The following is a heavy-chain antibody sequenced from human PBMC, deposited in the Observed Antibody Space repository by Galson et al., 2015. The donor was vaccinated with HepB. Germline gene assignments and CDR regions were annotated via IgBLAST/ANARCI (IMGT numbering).Heavy chain of an antibody. CDR2: IYYSGST. CDR1: GGSISSGDYY. CDR3: ARHRGPTIFGVVILNWFDP. V-gene: IGHV4-30-4*08. J-gene: IGHJ5*02. Sequence: TLSLTCTVSGGSISSGDYYWSWIRQPPGKGLEWIGYIYYSGSTYYNPSLKSRVTISVDTSKNQFPLKLSSVTAAGTAVYYCARHRGPTIFGVVILNWFDPWGQGTLVTVSS. D-gene: IGHD3-3*01.